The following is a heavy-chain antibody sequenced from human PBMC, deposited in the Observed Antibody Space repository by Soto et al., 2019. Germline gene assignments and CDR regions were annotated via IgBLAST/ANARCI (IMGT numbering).Heavy chain of an antibody. CDR3: ARHVHYYGSGSYFPLDWFDP. CDR2: IYYSGST. CDR1: GGSISSSSYY. Sequence: SETLSLTCTVSGGSISSSSYYWGWIRQPPGKGLEWIGSIYYSGSTYYNPSLKSRVTISVDTSKNQFSLKLSSVTAADTAVYYCARHVHYYGSGSYFPLDWFDPWGQGTLVTVSS. V-gene: IGHV4-39*01. J-gene: IGHJ5*02. D-gene: IGHD3-10*01.